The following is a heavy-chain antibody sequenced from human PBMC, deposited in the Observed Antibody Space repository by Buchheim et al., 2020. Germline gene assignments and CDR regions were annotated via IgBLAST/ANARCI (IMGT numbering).Heavy chain of an antibody. V-gene: IGHV1-46*01. CDR2: INPSGGST. CDR3: ARGAFLVVVGASDWYFDL. D-gene: IGHD2-21*01. CDR1: GYTLTSYY. J-gene: IGHJ2*01. Sequence: QAQLVQSGAEVKKPGASVKVSCKASGYTLTSYYMHWVRQAPGQGLEWMGIINPSGGSTSYAQKFQGRVTMTRDTSTSTVYMELSSLRSEDTAVYHCARGAFLVVVGASDWYFDLWGRGTL.